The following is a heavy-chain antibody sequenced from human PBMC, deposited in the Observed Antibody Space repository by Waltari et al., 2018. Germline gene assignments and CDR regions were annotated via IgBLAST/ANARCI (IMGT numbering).Heavy chain of an antibody. J-gene: IGHJ4*02. CDR3: ARLNYDFWSGTWYFDY. CDR2: INPSGST. Sequence: QVQLQQWGAGLLKPSETLSLTCAVYGGSFSGYYWSWIRQPPGKGLEWIGEINPSGSTNYNPSLKSRVTISVDTSKNQFSLKLSSVTAADTAVYYCARLNYDFWSGTWYFDYWGQGTLVTVSS. CDR1: GGSFSGYY. D-gene: IGHD3-3*01. V-gene: IGHV4-34*01.